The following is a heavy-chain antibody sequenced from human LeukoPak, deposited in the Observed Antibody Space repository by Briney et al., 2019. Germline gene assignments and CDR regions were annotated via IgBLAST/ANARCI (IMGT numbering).Heavy chain of an antibody. J-gene: IGHJ4*02. Sequence: GGSLRLPCAASGFTFSNAWMNWVRQAPGKGLEWVGRIKSKPDGGTTDYAAPVKDRFTISRDDSKNTLYMQMNSLETEDTAVYYCTARNFDYWGQGTLVTVSS. CDR2: IKSKPDGGTT. CDR3: TARNFDY. CDR1: GFTFSNAW. V-gene: IGHV3-15*01.